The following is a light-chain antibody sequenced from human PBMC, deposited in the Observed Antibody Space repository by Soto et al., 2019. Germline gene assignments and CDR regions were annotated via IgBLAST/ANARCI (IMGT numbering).Light chain of an antibody. Sequence: DIQLTQSPASLSASVGDRVTITCRVSQGISSYLNWNRQKPVKFPKLLLSSAPTMQTGVPSRFSGSGSGADFTLTISSLQPEDVATYYGQRTYNATWTIGQGTKVDIK. CDR1: QGISSY. CDR2: SAP. CDR3: QRTYNATWT. J-gene: IGKJ1*01. V-gene: IGKV1-27*01.